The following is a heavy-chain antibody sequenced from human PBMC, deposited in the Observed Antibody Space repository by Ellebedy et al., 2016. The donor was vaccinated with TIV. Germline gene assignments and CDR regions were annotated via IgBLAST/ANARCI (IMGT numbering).Heavy chain of an antibody. CDR3: AKGSSIVVVPAASPYYYYGMDV. J-gene: IGHJ6*02. CDR2: ISGSGGST. CDR1: GFTFSSYA. V-gene: IGHV3-23*01. Sequence: GESLKISCAASGFTFSSYAMSWVRQAPGKGLEWVSAISGSGGSTYYADSVKGRFTISRDNSKNTLYLQMNSLRAEDTAVCYCAKGSSIVVVPAASPYYYYGMDVWGQGTTVTVSS. D-gene: IGHD2-2*01.